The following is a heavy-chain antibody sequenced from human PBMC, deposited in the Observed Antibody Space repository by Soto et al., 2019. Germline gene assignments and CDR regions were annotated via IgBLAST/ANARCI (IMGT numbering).Heavy chain of an antibody. CDR2: VYYSGST. Sequence: QVQLQESGPGLVKPSETLSLTCTVSGVSMTSYYWSWVRQPPGKGLEWIGYVYYSGSTTYNPSLKSRGTISVDTSKNQFSLKVTSVTPADTAVYYCARVRMIGGTYCFDYWGQGTLVTVSS. CDR3: ARVRMIGGTYCFDY. D-gene: IGHD1-26*01. J-gene: IGHJ4*02. V-gene: IGHV4-59*01. CDR1: GVSMTSYY.